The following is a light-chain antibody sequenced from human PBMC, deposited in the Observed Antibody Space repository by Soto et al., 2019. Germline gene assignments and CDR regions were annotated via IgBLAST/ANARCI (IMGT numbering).Light chain of an antibody. J-gene: IGKJ2*01. CDR2: AAS. V-gene: IGKV1-39*01. Sequence: DIQMTQSPSSLSASVGDRITITCRSSQSISSYLNWYQQKPGKAPRLLIYAASSLQRGVPSRFSGSGTETNFTLTMRSLHPDDFATYFCQQSYKTPYPFGQGTKLEIK. CDR1: QSISSY. CDR3: QQSYKTPYP.